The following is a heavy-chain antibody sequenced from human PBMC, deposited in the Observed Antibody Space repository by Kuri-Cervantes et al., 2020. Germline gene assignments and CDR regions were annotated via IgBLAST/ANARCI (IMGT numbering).Heavy chain of an antibody. CDR1: GFTFSSYA. J-gene: IGHJ6*02. Sequence: GGSLRLSCAASGFTFSSYAMHWVRQAPGKGLEWVAVIWYDGSNKYYADSVKGRFTISRDNSKNTLYLQMNSLRAEDTAVYYCAKDSGDYGRLGYYYYYGMDVWGQGTTVTDSS. CDR2: IWYDGSNK. CDR3: AKDSGDYGRLGYYYYYGMDV. V-gene: IGHV3-30*02. D-gene: IGHD4-17*01.